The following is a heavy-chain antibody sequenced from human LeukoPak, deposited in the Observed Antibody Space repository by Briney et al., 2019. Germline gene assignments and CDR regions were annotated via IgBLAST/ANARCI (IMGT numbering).Heavy chain of an antibody. Sequence: GGPLRPPWPALGFTLSTNNIAWFAQAPGKGLEWVSYISSSGSTIYYADSVKGRFTISRDNAKNSLYLQMNSLRAEDTAVYYCARGDDLNYFDYWGQGTLVTVSS. D-gene: IGHD3-16*01. CDR1: GFTLSTNN. J-gene: IGHJ4*02. V-gene: IGHV3-11*01. CDR2: ISSSGSTI. CDR3: ARGDDLNYFDY.